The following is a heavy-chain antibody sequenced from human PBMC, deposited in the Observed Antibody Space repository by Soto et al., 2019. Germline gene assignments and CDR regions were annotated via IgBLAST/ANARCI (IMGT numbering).Heavy chain of an antibody. D-gene: IGHD3-22*01. V-gene: IGHV4-59*01. CDR2: IYYSGST. J-gene: IGHJ4*02. CDR3: ARVADYYDSSGYQYYFDY. Sequence: SETLSLTCTVSGGSISSYYWSWIRQPPGKGLEWIGYIYYSGSTNYNPSLKSRVTISVDTSKNQFSLKLSSVTAADTAVYYCARVADYYDSSGYQYYFDYWGQGALVTVSS. CDR1: GGSISSYY.